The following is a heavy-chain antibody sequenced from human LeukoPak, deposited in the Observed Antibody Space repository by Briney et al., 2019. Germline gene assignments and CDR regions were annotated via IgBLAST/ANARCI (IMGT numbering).Heavy chain of an antibody. CDR2: IYIGESA. CDR1: GDSISSGGYY. Sequence: SETLSLTCSVFGDSISSGGYYWTWIRQPAGKGLEWIGRIYIGESANYNSSLKSRVTILVDTSKNQFSLKLSSVTAADTAMYFCARSRERICSNPPSYVDLQATWGQGTLVTVSP. D-gene: IGHD2-2*01. J-gene: IGHJ4*02. CDR3: ARSRERICSNPPSYVDLQAT. V-gene: IGHV4-61*02.